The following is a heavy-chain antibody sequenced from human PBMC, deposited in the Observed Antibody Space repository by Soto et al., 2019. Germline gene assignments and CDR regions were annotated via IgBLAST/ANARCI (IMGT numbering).Heavy chain of an antibody. CDR2: IYTSGST. CDR1: GGSISSYY. CDR3: ARLGVAAAGSWEYYFDY. V-gene: IGHV4-4*07. D-gene: IGHD6-13*01. J-gene: IGHJ4*02. Sequence: PSETLSLTCTVSGGSISSYYWSWIRQPAGKGLEWIGRIYTSGSTNYNPSLKSRVTMSVDTSKNQFSLKLSSVTAADTAVYYCARLGVAAAGSWEYYFDYWGQGTLVTVSS.